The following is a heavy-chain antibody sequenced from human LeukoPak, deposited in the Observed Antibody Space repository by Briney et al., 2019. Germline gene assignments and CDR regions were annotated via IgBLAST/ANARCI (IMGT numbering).Heavy chain of an antibody. CDR1: GGFINSYY. V-gene: IGHV4-59*08. CDR2: IYYSGST. J-gene: IGHJ3*02. CDR3: ARRNADDAFDI. Sequence: LETLSLTCTVSGGFINSYYWSWIRQPPGKGLEWIGYIYYSGSTIYSPSLTSRVTISVDRTKNQFSLKLSSVTAADTAVYYCARRNADDAFDIWGQGTMVTVSS.